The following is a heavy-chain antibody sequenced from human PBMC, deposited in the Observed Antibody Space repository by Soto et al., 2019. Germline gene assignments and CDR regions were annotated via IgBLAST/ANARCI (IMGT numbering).Heavy chain of an antibody. CDR1: GGSISSYY. J-gene: IGHJ5*02. Sequence: SETLSLTCTVSGGSISSYYWSWIRQPPGKGLEWIGYIYYSGSTNYNPSLKSRVTISVDTSKNQFSLKLSSVTAADTAVYYCARHSGIAANWFDPWGQGTLVTVS. V-gene: IGHV4-59*08. CDR2: IYYSGST. CDR3: ARHSGIAANWFDP. D-gene: IGHD6-25*01.